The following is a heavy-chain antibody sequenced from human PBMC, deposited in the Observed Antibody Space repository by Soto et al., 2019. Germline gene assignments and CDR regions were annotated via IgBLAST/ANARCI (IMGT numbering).Heavy chain of an antibody. D-gene: IGHD3-3*01. V-gene: IGHV3-30-3*01. CDR3: ASVGADYAFWSGYYPGPNDY. J-gene: IGHJ4*02. CDR1: GFTFSSYA. Sequence: GGSLRLSCAASGFTFSSYAMHWVRQAPGKGLEWVAVISYDGSNKYYADSVKGRFTISRDNSKNTLYLQMNSLRAEDTAVYYCASVGADYAFWSGYYPGPNDYWGQVTLVTVSS. CDR2: ISYDGSNK.